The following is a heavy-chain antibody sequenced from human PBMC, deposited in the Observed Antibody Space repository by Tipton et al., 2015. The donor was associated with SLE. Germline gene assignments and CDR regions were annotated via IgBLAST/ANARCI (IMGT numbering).Heavy chain of an antibody. CDR2: IYYAGHT. J-gene: IGHJ2*01. CDR3: ARGLYYYDSRYFDL. Sequence: TLSLTCTVSGGSISSSHHYWGWIRQPPEKGLEWIGSIYYAGHTYYNPSLKSRVTVSVDTSKNQFSLRLSSVTAADTAVYYCARGLYYYDSRYFDLWGRGTLVTVSS. D-gene: IGHD3-22*01. V-gene: IGHV4-39*01. CDR1: GGSISSSHHY.